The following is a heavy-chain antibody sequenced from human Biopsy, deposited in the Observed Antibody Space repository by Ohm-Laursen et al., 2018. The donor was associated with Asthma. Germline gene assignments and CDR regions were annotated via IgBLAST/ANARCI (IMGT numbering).Heavy chain of an antibody. CDR3: ARAVSSSSYWYFDL. D-gene: IGHD6-6*01. J-gene: IGHJ2*01. V-gene: IGHV4-39*02. Sequence: TLSLTCIVSGDAMSTSGSYWGWIRQSPGKGLEWIGSIYYSGRTYYNPSLESRVTISADTSKNHFSLKVSSVTAADTAVYYCARAVSSSSYWYFDLWGRGDLVTVSS. CDR2: IYYSGRT. CDR1: GDAMSTSGSY.